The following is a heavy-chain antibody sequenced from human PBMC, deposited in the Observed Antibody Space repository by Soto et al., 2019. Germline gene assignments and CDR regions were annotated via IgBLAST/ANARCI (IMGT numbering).Heavy chain of an antibody. V-gene: IGHV3-33*01. CDR2: IWYDGSNK. D-gene: IGHD6-25*01. J-gene: IGHJ4*02. Sequence: GGSLRLSCAASGFTFSSYGTHWVRQAPGKGLEGVAVIWYDGSNKYYADSVKGRFTISRDNSKNTLYLQMNSLRAEDTAVYYCAVIAPDGFDYWGQGTLVTVSS. CDR3: AVIAPDGFDY. CDR1: GFTFSSYG.